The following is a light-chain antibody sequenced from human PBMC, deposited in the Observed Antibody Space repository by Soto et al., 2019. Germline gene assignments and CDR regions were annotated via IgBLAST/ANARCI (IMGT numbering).Light chain of an antibody. CDR1: RSDVGRYNY. CDR3: SLYTSTNTWV. V-gene: IGLV2-14*01. Sequence: QSALTQPASVSGSPGQSITISCTGTRSDVGRYNYVSWYQQHPGKAPKLLIYEVTYRPSGVSTRFSASKSGSTASLTISGLQAEDEADYYCSLYTSTNTWVFGGGTKLTVL. CDR2: EVT. J-gene: IGLJ3*02.